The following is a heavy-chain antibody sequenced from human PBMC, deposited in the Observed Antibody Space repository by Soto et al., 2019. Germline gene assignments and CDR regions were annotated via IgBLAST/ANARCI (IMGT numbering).Heavy chain of an antibody. CDR1: GFTFSSYA. D-gene: IGHD2-15*01. CDR3: ARDSGYCSGGSCYSNNYYYYGMDV. CDR2: ISYDGSNK. V-gene: IGHV3-30-3*01. Sequence: GGSLRLSCAASGFTFSSYALHWVRQAPGTGLEWVAVISYDGSNKYYADSVKGRFTISRDNSKNTLYLQMNSLRAEDTAVYYCARDSGYCSGGSCYSNNYYYYGMDVWGQGTTVTVSS. J-gene: IGHJ6*02.